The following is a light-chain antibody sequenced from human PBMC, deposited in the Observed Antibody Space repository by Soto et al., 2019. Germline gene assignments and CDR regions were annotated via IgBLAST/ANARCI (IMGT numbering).Light chain of an antibody. V-gene: IGKV2-28*01. CDR2: LAS. CDR1: QSLLHSDGYNY. CDR3: MKAIQTPT. Sequence: EIVMTQSPLSLPVTPGEPASISCRASQSLLHSDGYNYLAWYLQKPGHSPQLLIDLASSRASGVPDRFSGSGSGTDFTLKISRVEAEDVGVYYCMKAIQTPTLGGGTKV. J-gene: IGKJ4*01.